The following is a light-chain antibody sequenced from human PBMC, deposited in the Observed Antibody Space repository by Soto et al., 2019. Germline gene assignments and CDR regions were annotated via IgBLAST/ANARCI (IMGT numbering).Light chain of an antibody. CDR3: NSYTTSSTLYV. V-gene: IGLV2-14*01. CDR2: DVT. CDR1: NNDVGGYNY. J-gene: IGLJ1*01. Sequence: QSVLTQPASVSGSPGQSITISCTGTNNDVGGYNYVSWYQQHPGKAPKLMIYDVTNRPSGVSNRFSGSKSGNTASLTISGLQTEDEADYYCNSYTTSSTLYVFGTGTKVTVL.